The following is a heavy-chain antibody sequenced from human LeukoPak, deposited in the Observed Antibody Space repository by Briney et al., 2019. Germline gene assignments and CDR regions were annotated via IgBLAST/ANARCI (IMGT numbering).Heavy chain of an antibody. CDR2: VSYDGSQT. D-gene: IGHD6-13*01. CDR1: GFTFSNYA. V-gene: IGHV3-30*03. J-gene: IGHJ4*02. Sequence: PGGSLRLSCAASGFTFSNYAMHWVRQTPGKGLEWVTIVSYDGSQTYSADSVKGRFTISRDNAKNSLYLQMNTLRAEDTAVYYCLRDRGYSTYDCWGQGTLVTVSS. CDR3: LRDRGYSTYDC.